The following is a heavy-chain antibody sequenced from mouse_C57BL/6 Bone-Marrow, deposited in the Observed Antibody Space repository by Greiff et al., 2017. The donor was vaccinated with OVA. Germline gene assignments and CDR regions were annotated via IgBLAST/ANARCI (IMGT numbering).Heavy chain of an antibody. CDR2: IYPRDGRT. J-gene: IGHJ4*01. Sequence: QVQLQQSGPELVKPGASVKLSCKASGYTFTSYDINWVKQRPGQGLEWIGWIYPRDGRTKYNEKFKGKATLTVDTSSSTAYMELHSLTAEDSAVYFCARRTIVHYYAMDYWGQGTSVTVSS. CDR1: GYTFTSYD. CDR3: ARRTIVHYYAMDY. D-gene: IGHD2-5*01. V-gene: IGHV1-85*01.